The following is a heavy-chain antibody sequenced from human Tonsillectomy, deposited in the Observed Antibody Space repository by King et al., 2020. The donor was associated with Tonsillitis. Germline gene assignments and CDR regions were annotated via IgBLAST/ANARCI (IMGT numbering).Heavy chain of an antibody. CDR1: GFSFSRYV. CDR2: ISGSGGST. CDR3: ANLNDTAMEAGDYYGMDV. D-gene: IGHD5-18*01. Sequence: VQLVESGGGLIQPGGSLRLSCAASGFSFSRYVMSWVRQAPGKGLEWVSAISGSGGSTKYADSVKGRFAVSRDNSKNTLYLQMNSLRAEDTAVYYCANLNDTAMEAGDYYGMDVWGQGTTVTVSS. V-gene: IGHV3-23*04. J-gene: IGHJ6*02.